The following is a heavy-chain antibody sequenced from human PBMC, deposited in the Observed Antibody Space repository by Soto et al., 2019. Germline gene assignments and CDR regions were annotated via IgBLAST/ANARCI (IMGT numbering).Heavy chain of an antibody. CDR2: INHVGGT. V-gene: IGHV4-34*01. CDR3: VRIRYQLPSSVLWLDP. Sequence: SETLSLTCAVYGGFLSESYWTWIRQPPGKGLEWIGEINHVGGTNYNPSLKSRVTMSVDTSQNQFSLRLISVTAAGTAMYFCVRIRYQLPSSVLWLDPWGQGTPVTVSS. CDR1: GGFLSESY. D-gene: IGHD3-16*01. J-gene: IGHJ5*02.